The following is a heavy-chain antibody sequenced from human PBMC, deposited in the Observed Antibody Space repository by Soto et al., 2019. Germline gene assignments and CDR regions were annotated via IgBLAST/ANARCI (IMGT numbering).Heavy chain of an antibody. V-gene: IGHV1-2*02. J-gene: IGHJ4*02. D-gene: IGHD6-13*01. CDR3: ARYIAAAGILCSGFDY. Sequence: QVQLVQSGAEVKKPGASVKVSCKASGYTFTGYYMHWVRQAPGQGLEWMGWINPNSGGTNYAQKFQGRVTMTRDTSISTAYMELSRLRSDDTAVYYWARYIAAAGILCSGFDYWGQGTLVTVSS. CDR1: GYTFTGYY. CDR2: INPNSGGT.